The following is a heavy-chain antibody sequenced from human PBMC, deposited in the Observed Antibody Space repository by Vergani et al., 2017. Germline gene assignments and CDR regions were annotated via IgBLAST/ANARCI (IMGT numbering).Heavy chain of an antibody. Sequence: VQLQESGPGLLKPSETLSLTCSVSGASISSYFWSWIRQPAGKGLEWLGRVHNDGTAYYNPSLRTRVRLSADLSQSQFSLKMTSLTAADTAVYFCARRSGIVYDIFSGTQYFFDFWGQGTLVTVSS. D-gene: IGHD3-9*01. CDR2: VHNDGTA. J-gene: IGHJ4*02. CDR1: GASISSYF. CDR3: ARRSGIVYDIFSGTQYFFDF. V-gene: IGHV4-4*07.